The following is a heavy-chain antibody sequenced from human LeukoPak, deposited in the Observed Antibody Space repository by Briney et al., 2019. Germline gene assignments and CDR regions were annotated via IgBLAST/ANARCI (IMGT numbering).Heavy chain of an antibody. CDR1: GYSISSDNY. Sequence: SETLSLTCAVSGYSISSDNYWVWIRQPPGQGLEWTGGIYHSGSTYYNPSLKSRVTMSVDTSKNQFSLKLSSVTAADTAVCYCARAPRDSSSSNYMRRFDYWGQGTLVTVSS. CDR3: ARAPRDSSSSNYMRRFDY. V-gene: IGHV4-38-2*01. D-gene: IGHD3-22*01. CDR2: IYHSGST. J-gene: IGHJ4*02.